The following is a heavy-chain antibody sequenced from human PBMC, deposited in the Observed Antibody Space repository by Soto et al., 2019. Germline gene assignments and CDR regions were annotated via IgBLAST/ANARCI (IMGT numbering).Heavy chain of an antibody. D-gene: IGHD4-17*01. CDR1: GYTFTSYG. CDR3: ASSHYGDYYFDY. Sequence: ASVKVSCKASGYTFTSYGISWVRQAPGQGLEWMGWISAYNGNTNYAQKLQGRVTMTTDTSTSTAYMELRSLRSDDTAVYYCASSHYGDYYFDYWGQGTLVTVSS. V-gene: IGHV1-18*01. J-gene: IGHJ4*02. CDR2: ISAYNGNT.